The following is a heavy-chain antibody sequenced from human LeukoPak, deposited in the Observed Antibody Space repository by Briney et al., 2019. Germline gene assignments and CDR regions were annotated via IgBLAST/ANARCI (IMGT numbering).Heavy chain of an antibody. CDR2: IIPIFGTA. Sequence: GASVKVSCKASGGTFSSYAISWVRQAPGQGLEWMGGIIPIFGTANYAQKFQGRVTITADKSTSTAYMELSSLRSEDTAVYYCARVDVVVPAEHYYYYMDVWGKGTTVTISS. CDR3: ARVDVVVPAEHYYYYMDV. D-gene: IGHD2-2*01. V-gene: IGHV1-69*06. CDR1: GGTFSSYA. J-gene: IGHJ6*03.